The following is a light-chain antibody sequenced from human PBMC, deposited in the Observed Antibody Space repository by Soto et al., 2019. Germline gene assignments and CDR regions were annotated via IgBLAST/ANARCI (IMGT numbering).Light chain of an antibody. CDR1: QSVGSN. CDR3: QQDNNLPPDRT. CDR2: GAS. J-gene: IGKJ1*01. Sequence: EIVMTQSPATLSVSPGERATLSCRARQSVGSNVAWYQQKPGQSTRLLIYGASTRANGIPARLSGSGSGTEFTLTISSLQSEDFAIDFWQQDNNLPPDRTFGQGTKVEIK. V-gene: IGKV3-15*01.